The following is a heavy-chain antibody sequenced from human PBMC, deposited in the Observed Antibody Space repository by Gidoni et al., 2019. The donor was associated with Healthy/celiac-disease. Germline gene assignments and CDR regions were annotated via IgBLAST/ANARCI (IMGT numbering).Heavy chain of an antibody. CDR3: ARVVVVAARGGNWFDP. J-gene: IGHJ5*02. V-gene: IGHV4-31*03. D-gene: IGHD2-15*01. CDR1: GCSISSGGYY. Sequence: QVQLQESGTGLVKPSQTLSLTCTVSGCSISSGGYYWSWIRQHPGKGLEWIGYIYYSGSTYYNPSLKSRVTISVDTSKNQFSLKLSSVTAADTAVYYCARVVVVAARGGNWFDPWGQGTLVTVSS. CDR2: IYYSGST.